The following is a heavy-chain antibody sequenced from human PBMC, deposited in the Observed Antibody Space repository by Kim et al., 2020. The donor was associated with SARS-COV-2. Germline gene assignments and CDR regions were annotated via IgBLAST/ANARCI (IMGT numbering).Heavy chain of an antibody. CDR2: IYSGGSST. J-gene: IGHJ4*02. CDR3: AKSLGTNTKMNTYDF. V-gene: IGHV3-23*03. CDR1: GFTFSSYA. Sequence: GGSLRLSCAASGFTFSSYAMSWVRQAPGKGLEWVSVIYSGGSSTFYADSVKGRFTISRDNSKNTLYLQMNCLRAEDTAVYYCAKSLGTNTKMNTYDFWGQGTLVTVSS. D-gene: IGHD1-1*01.